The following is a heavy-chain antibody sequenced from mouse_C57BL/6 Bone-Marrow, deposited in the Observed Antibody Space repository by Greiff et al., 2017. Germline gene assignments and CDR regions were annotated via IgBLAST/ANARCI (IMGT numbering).Heavy chain of an antibody. CDR1: GYAFTNYL. D-gene: IGHD4-1*01. Sequence: QVQLQQSGAELVRPGTSVKVSCKASGYAFTNYLIEWVKQRPGQGLEWIGVINPGSGGTNYHEKFKGKATLTADKSSSTAYMPLSSLTSEDSAVDFCSLTGHWYCDVWGTGTTVTVSS. J-gene: IGHJ1*03. CDR3: SLTGHWYCDV. V-gene: IGHV1-54*01. CDR2: INPGSGGT.